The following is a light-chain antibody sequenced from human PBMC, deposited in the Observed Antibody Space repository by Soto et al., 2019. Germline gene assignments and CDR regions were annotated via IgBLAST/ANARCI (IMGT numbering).Light chain of an antibody. J-gene: IGKJ4*01. V-gene: IGKV3-20*01. CDR1: QSVSSSY. CDR3: QQYGRSPT. CDR2: GAS. Sequence: EIVLTQSPGTLSLSPGERATLSCRASQSVSSSYLAWYQHKRGQAPRLLVYGASSRATGIPDRFSGSGSGTAFTLTISRLEPADSAVYYCQQYGRSPTFGGGTRVEIK.